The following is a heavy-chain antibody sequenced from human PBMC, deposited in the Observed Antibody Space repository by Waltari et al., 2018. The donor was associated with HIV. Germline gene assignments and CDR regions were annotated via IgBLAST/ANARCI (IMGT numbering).Heavy chain of an antibody. V-gene: IGHV4-61*10. CDR1: GGSVRSGSYY. CDR3: ASRYCSGGSCYPEAPIFDY. D-gene: IGHD2-15*01. Sequence: QVQLQESGPGLVKPSETLSLTCTVSGGSVRSGSYYWSWIRQPTGKGLEWIGYIYYSGSTNYNPSLKSRVTISVDTSKNQFSLKLSSVTAADTAVYYCASRYCSGGSCYPEAPIFDYWGQGTLVTVSS. CDR2: IYYSGST. J-gene: IGHJ4*02.